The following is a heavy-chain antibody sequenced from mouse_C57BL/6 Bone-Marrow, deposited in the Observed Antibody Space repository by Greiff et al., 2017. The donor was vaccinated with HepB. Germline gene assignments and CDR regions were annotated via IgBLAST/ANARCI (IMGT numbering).Heavy chain of an antibody. Sequence: QVQLQQPGAELVKPGASVKLSCKASGYTFTSYWMHWVKQRPGRCLEWIGRIDPNSGGTKYNEKFKSKATLTVDKPSSTAYMQLSSLTSEDSAVYYCAREGWLLLDYWGQGTTLTVSS. J-gene: IGHJ2*01. D-gene: IGHD2-3*01. CDR2: IDPNSGGT. CDR1: GYTFTSYW. CDR3: AREGWLLLDY. V-gene: IGHV1-62-3*01.